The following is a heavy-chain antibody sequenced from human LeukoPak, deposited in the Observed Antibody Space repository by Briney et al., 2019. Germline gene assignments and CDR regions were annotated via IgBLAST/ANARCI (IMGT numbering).Heavy chain of an antibody. Sequence: SETLSLTCTVSGGSISSYYWSWIRQPAGKGLEWIGRIYPSGSTNYNPSLKSRVTMSVDTSKNQFSLKLSSVTAADTAVYYCARVGLAVAGAPFDYWGQGTLVTVSS. CDR2: IYPSGST. J-gene: IGHJ4*02. V-gene: IGHV4-4*07. D-gene: IGHD6-19*01. CDR3: ARVGLAVAGAPFDY. CDR1: GGSISSYY.